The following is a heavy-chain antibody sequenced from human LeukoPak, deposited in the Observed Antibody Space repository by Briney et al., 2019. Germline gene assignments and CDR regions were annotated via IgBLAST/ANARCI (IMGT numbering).Heavy chain of an antibody. J-gene: IGHJ3*02. D-gene: IGHD2-15*01. CDR2: IGSAGDT. Sequence: GGSLRLSCAASGFTLSIYDMHWVRQASGKGLEWVSAIGSAGDTYYPGSVKGRFTISRDNSKNTLYLQMNSLRAEDTAVYYCARDRCGSCYHADAFDIWGQGTMVTVSS. CDR1: GFTLSIYD. CDR3: ARDRCGSCYHADAFDI. V-gene: IGHV3-13*01.